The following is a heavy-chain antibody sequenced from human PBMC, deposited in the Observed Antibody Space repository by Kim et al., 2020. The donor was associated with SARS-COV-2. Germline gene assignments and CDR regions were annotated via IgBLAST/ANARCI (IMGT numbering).Heavy chain of an antibody. Sequence: NYNPSLKSRVTISVDTSKNQFSLKLSSVTAADTAVYYCARAKVNGGSYLRWGQGTLVTVSS. J-gene: IGHJ4*02. V-gene: IGHV4-34*01. D-gene: IGHD1-26*01. CDR3: ARAKVNGGSYLR.